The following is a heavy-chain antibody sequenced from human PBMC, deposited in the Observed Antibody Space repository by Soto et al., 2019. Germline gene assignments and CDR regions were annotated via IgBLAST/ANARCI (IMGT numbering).Heavy chain of an antibody. CDR1: GFTFSSYA. J-gene: IGHJ4*02. CDR3: AKGGAKRPVLYFDY. V-gene: IGHV3-23*01. D-gene: IGHD3-16*01. Sequence: GGSLRLSCAASGFTFSSYAMSWVRQAPGKGLEWVSAISGSGGSTYYTDSVKGRFTISRDNSKNTLYLQMNSLRAEDTAVYYCAKGGAKRPVLYFDYWGQGTLVTVS. CDR2: ISGSGGST.